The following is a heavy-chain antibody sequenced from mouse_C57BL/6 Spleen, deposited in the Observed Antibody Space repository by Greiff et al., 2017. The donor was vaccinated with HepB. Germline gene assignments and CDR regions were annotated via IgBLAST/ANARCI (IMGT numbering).Heavy chain of an antibody. CDR3: ARPYYDYDVGFAY. J-gene: IGHJ3*01. CDR2: IYPGDGDT. V-gene: IGHV1-80*01. D-gene: IGHD2-4*01. Sequence: QVHVKQSGAELVKPGASVKISCKASGYAFSSYWMNWVKQRPGKGLEWIGQIYPGDGDTNYNGKFKGKATLTADKSSSTAYMQLSSLTSEDSAVYFCARPYYDYDVGFAYWGQGTLVTVSA. CDR1: GYAFSSYW.